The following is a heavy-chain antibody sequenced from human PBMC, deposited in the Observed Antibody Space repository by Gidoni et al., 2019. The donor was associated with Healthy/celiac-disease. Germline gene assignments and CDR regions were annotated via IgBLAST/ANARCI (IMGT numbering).Heavy chain of an antibody. Sequence: QVQLQQWGAGLLKPSETLSLTCAVYGGSFSGSYWYWIRQTPGKRLEWIGEINHSGSTNYNPSLKCRVTISVDTSKNQFSLKLSSVTAADTAVYYCARGSRRGSSTSCYTMANYWYFDLWGRGTLVTVSS. CDR2: INHSGST. CDR3: ARGSRRGSSTSCYTMANYWYFDL. CDR1: GGSFSGSY. J-gene: IGHJ2*01. V-gene: IGHV4-34*01. D-gene: IGHD2-2*02.